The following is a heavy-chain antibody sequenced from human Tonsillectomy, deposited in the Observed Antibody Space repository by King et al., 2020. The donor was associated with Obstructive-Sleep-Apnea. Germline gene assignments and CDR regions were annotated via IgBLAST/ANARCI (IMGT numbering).Heavy chain of an antibody. CDR3: ARAGDYYDSSGYQAY. J-gene: IGHJ4*02. CDR2: ISYDGSNK. CDR1: GFTFSSYA. V-gene: IGHV3-30*04. Sequence: VQLVESGGGVVQPGRSLRLSCAASGFTFSSYAMHWVRQAPGKGLEWVAVISYDGSNKYYADSVKGRFTISRDNSKNTLYLQMNSLRAEDTAVYYCARAGDYYDSSGYQAYWGQGTLVTVSS. D-gene: IGHD3-22*01.